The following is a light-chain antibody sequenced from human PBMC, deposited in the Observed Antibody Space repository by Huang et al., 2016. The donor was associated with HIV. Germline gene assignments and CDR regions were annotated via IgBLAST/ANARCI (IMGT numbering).Light chain of an antibody. CDR3: QQYGTLPYT. Sequence: EIVLTQSPVTLSLSPGEGASLSCRASQGVHNSYLAWYQQKPGQSPRLLIFGASNRATVVPHRFRGSESGTDFTLTISGLDPEDFAVYYCQQYGTLPYTFGQGTKLEI. CDR2: GAS. V-gene: IGKV3-20*01. J-gene: IGKJ2*01. CDR1: QGVHNSY.